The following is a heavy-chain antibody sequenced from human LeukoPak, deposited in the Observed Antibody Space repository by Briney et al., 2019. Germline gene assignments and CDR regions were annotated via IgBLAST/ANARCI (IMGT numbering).Heavy chain of an antibody. D-gene: IGHD3-10*01. J-gene: IGHJ4*02. V-gene: IGHV3-7*03. CDR3: ARGLDWFGELFIDY. Sequence: GGPLRLSCAASGFTFSSNWMSWVRQAPGKGLEWVANIKQDGSEKYYVDSVKGRFTISRDNAKNSLYLQMNSLRAEDTAVYYCARGLDWFGELFIDYWGQGTLVSVSS. CDR1: GFTFSSNW. CDR2: IKQDGSEK.